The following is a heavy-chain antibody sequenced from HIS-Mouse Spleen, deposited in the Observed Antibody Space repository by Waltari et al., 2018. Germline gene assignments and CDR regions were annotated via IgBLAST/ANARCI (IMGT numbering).Heavy chain of an antibody. CDR2: IYYSGST. D-gene: IGHD6-13*01. J-gene: IGHJ2*01. Sequence: QLQLQESGPGLVKPSETLSLTCTVSGGSISSSRYYWGWIRQPPGKGLEWIGSIYYSGSTYYNPSLKSRVTIAVDTSKNQCSRKLSSVTAADTAVYYCAREIPYSSSWYDWYFDLWGRGTLVTVSS. CDR1: GGSISSSRYY. V-gene: IGHV4-39*07. CDR3: AREIPYSSSWYDWYFDL.